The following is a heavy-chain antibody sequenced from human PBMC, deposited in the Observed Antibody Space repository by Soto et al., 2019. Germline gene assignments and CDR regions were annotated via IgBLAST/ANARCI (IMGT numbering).Heavy chain of an antibody. D-gene: IGHD3-10*01. CDR3: AREPQDGSGSYFDS. CDR1: GGTLSTYA. V-gene: IGHV1-69*06. Sequence: SVKVSFKASGGTLSTYAISWVRQAPGQGLEWMGGIIPIFGTANYAQMFQGRVTITADKSTSTAYMELSSLTSADTAVYYCAREPQDGSGSYFDSWGQGTLVTVSS. J-gene: IGHJ4*02. CDR2: IIPIFGTA.